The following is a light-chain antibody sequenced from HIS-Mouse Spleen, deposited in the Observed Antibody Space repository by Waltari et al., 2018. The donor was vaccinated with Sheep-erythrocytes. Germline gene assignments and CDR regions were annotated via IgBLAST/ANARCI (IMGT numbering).Light chain of an antibody. CDR1: SSDVGSYNL. Sequence: QSALTQPASVSGSPGQSLTLSCTGTSSDVGSYNLVSVYQQHPGKAPKLMIYEGSKRPSGVSNRFSGSKSGNTASLTISGLQAEDEADYYCCSYAGSSTPWVFGGGTKLTVL. V-gene: IGLV2-23*01. CDR3: CSYAGSSTPWV. J-gene: IGLJ3*02. CDR2: EGS.